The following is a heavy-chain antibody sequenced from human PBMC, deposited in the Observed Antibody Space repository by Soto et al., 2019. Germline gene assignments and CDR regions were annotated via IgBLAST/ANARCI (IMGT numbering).Heavy chain of an antibody. J-gene: IGHJ6*02. Sequence: GGSLRLCCAASVFTFSSYAMSWFRQAPGKGLEWVSAISGSGGSTYYADSVKGRFTISRDNSKNTLYLQMNSLRAEDTAVYYCAKSLSAVYYYGMDVWGQGTTVTVSS. CDR3: AKSLSAVYYYGMDV. CDR2: ISGSGGST. CDR1: VFTFSSYA. V-gene: IGHV3-23*01. D-gene: IGHD3-16*02.